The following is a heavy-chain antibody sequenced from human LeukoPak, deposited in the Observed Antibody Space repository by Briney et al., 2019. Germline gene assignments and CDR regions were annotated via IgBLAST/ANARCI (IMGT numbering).Heavy chain of an antibody. CDR1: GFTFSSSG. CDR2: IWYDGSNK. CDR3: ARERSEVAPTGALDY. J-gene: IGHJ4*02. D-gene: IGHD7-27*01. Sequence: GRSLRLSCAASGFTFSSSGMHWVRQAPGKGLEWVAIIWYDGSNKYYADSVQGRFTISRDNSKKTVYLQMNSLRAEDTAVYYCARERSEVAPTGALDYWGRGTLVTVSA. V-gene: IGHV3-33*01.